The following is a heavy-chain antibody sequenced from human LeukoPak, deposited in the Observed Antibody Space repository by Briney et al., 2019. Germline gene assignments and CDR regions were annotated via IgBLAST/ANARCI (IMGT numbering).Heavy chain of an antibody. Sequence: PGGSLRLSCAASGFTFSSNWMYWVRQASGKGLEWVANINQDGSKIYYVDSVKGRFTISRDNAKDTLYLQMNSLGAEDTAVYYCARRINYYDSSGYYYVRYFDSWGQGTLVAVSS. V-gene: IGHV3-7*01. CDR1: GFTFSSNW. CDR2: INQDGSKI. CDR3: ARRINYYDSSGYYYVRYFDS. D-gene: IGHD3-22*01. J-gene: IGHJ4*02.